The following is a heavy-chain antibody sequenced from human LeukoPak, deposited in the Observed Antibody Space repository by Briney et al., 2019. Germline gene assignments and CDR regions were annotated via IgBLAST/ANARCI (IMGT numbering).Heavy chain of an antibody. CDR1: GGSFSGYY. CDR3: ARQGYTYYYDSSGYYPFDY. V-gene: IGHV4-34*01. CDR2: INHSGST. D-gene: IGHD3-22*01. J-gene: IGHJ4*02. Sequence: SETLSLTCAVYGGSFSGYYWSWIRQPPGKGLEWIGEINHSGSTNYNPSLKSRVTISVDTSKNQFSLKLSSVTAADTAVYYCARQGYTYYYDSSGYYPFDYWGQGTLVTVSS.